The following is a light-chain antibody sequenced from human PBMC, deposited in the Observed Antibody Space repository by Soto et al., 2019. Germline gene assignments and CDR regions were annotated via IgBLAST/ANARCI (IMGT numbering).Light chain of an antibody. CDR3: QQYNSYPWT. CDR2: KPT. Sequence: IQMTQSPSTLSASVGDRVTFTCRASQTISTWLAWYQQKPGEAPKLLIYKPTTLEVGVPSRFSDSGSRTEFTLTVNTQQPADFATYYFQQYNSYPWTFGQGTKV. CDR1: QTISTW. J-gene: IGKJ1*01. V-gene: IGKV1-5*03.